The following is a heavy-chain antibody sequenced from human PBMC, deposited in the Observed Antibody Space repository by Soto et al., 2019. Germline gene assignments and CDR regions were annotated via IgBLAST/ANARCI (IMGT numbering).Heavy chain of an antibody. D-gene: IGHD4-17*01. CDR2: ISANGGTI. J-gene: IGHJ4*02. CDR3: ARVRKTYGDYDY. Sequence: EVQLVESGGGLVQPGGSLRLSCAGSGFSFSNHHMHWVRQAPGKGLEYVSGISANGGTIYYANSVKGRFTISMDNSKNTLFVQMGDLRNEDTAVYNCARVRKTYGDYDYWGQGTLVTVSS. V-gene: IGHV3-64*01. CDR1: GFSFSNHH.